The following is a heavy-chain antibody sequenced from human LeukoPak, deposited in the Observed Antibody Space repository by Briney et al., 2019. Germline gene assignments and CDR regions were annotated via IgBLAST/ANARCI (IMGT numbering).Heavy chain of an antibody. V-gene: IGHV4-59*12. J-gene: IGHJ4*02. Sequence: SETLSLTCTVSGGSINGYYWTWIRQPPGKGLEWIGYIHYTGSTYYNPSLKSRVTISVDTSKNQFSLKLSSVTAADTAVYYCASVYYYDSSGVFDYWGQGTLVTVSS. CDR2: IHYTGST. CDR1: GGSINGYY. D-gene: IGHD3-22*01. CDR3: ASVYYYDSSGVFDY.